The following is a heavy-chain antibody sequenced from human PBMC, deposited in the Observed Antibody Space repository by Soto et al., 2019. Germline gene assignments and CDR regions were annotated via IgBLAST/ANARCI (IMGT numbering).Heavy chain of an antibody. V-gene: IGHV4-39*01. CDR3: ARQHYYDSSGYYTWN. J-gene: IGHJ4*02. D-gene: IGHD3-22*01. CDR1: GGSIRSNIYY. CDR2: VHYSGST. Sequence: QLQLQESGPGLVKPSETLSLTCSVSGGSIRSNIYYCGWIRQPPGKGLEWIATVHYSGSTYNTPSLKNRVTISADPSNNQFSLRLNSVTAAYTAVYYCARQHYYDSSGYYTWNWGQGTLVTVSS.